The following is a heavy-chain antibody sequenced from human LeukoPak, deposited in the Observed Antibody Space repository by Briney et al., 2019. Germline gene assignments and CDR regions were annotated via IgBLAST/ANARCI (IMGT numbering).Heavy chain of an antibody. CDR3: ARYCNGDTCDGALDL. J-gene: IGHJ3*01. V-gene: IGHV3-74*01. CDR1: GFTFNNYW. D-gene: IGHD2-15*01. CDR2: IDSDASRT. Sequence: GGSLRLSCAASGFTFNNYWIHWVRQVPGKDLVWVSRIDSDASRTNYADAVKGRFTISRDNVKNMVYLQMSSLTVEDTAVYYYARYCNGDTCDGALDLWGQGTLVTVSS.